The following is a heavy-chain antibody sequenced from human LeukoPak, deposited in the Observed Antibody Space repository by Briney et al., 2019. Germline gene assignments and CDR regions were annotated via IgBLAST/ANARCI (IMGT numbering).Heavy chain of an antibody. V-gene: IGHV3-53*01. CDR3: ARDLLRVGATVSPH. Sequence: GGSLRLSCAASGFTVSGNCMSWVRQAPGKGLEWVSVMDSDDTTYYADSVKDRFTISRDNSNNTLYLQMHSLRAEDTAVYYCARDLLRVGATVSPHWGQGTLVIVSS. CDR1: GFTVSGNC. D-gene: IGHD1-26*01. J-gene: IGHJ1*01. CDR2: MDSDDTT.